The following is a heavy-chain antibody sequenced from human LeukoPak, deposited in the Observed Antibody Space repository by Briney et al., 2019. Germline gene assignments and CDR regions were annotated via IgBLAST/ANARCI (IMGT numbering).Heavy chain of an antibody. V-gene: IGHV3-21*01. CDR3: AREAGQLPLPFDY. Sequence: PGGTLRLSCAASGFTFSSYSMNWVRQAPGKGLEGVSSISSSSSYIYYADPAKGRFTISRDKAKNSLYLQMNSLRAEDTAVYYCAREAGQLPLPFDYWGQGTLVTVSS. J-gene: IGHJ4*02. CDR1: GFTFSSYS. CDR2: ISSSSSYI. D-gene: IGHD6-6*01.